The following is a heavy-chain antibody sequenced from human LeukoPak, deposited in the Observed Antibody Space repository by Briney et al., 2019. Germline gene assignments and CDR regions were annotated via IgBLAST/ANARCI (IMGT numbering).Heavy chain of an antibody. CDR3: AGRDANVNIVPTLFPFDY. V-gene: IGHV1-2*04. CDR2: INPNSGGT. D-gene: IGHD5-12*01. J-gene: IGHJ4*02. Sequence: GASVKVSCKASGYTFTGYYMHWVRQAPGQGLEWMGWINPNSGGTNYAQKFQGWVTMTRDTSISTAYMELSRLRSDDTAVYYCAGRDANVNIVPTLFPFDYWGQGTLVTVSS. CDR1: GYTFTGYY.